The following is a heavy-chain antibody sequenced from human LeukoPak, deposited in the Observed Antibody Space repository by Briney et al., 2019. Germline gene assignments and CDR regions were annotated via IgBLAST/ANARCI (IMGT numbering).Heavy chain of an antibody. Sequence: GGSLRLSCTVSGFTVGAYAMSWVRQGPGKGLEWVSYISESTSHVYYADSVKGRFTISRDNAKNSLYLQMNSLRAEDTAIYYCARDRAVKARIGGMDVWGQGTTVIVSS. CDR2: ISESTSHV. J-gene: IGHJ6*02. CDR1: GFTVGAYA. V-gene: IGHV3-21*06. D-gene: IGHD5-12*01. CDR3: ARDRAVKARIGGMDV.